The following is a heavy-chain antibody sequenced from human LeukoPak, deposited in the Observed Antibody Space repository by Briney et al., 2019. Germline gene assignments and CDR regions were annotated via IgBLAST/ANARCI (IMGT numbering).Heavy chain of an antibody. CDR1: GDIVSSNTAA. J-gene: IGHJ6*02. Sequence: SQTLSLTCAISGDIVSSNTAAWNWVRQSPSRGLEWLGRTYYRSKWYYDYATSVSSRMAINPDTSKNLFSLQLNSVTPEDTAVYYCARDPGYYYAMDVWGQGTTVTASS. V-gene: IGHV6-1*01. CDR3: ARDPGYYYAMDV. CDR2: TYYRSKWYY. D-gene: IGHD2-15*01.